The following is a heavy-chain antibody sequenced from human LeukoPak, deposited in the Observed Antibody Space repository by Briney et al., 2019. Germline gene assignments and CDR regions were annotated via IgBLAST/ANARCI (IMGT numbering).Heavy chain of an antibody. J-gene: IGHJ2*01. D-gene: IGHD6-19*01. CDR1: GGSFSSHY. Sequence: SEPLSLICGVSGGSFSSHYWTWIRQPPGEGGEWIGACNPRGSTNHSPALKCRFHRSGHASKHHAALKLGSVAAADTAVYYRARSAEEAGPVDFDLGGRGTLVTVSS. CDR2: CNPRGST. V-gene: IGHV4-34*01. CDR3: ARSAEEAGPVDFDL.